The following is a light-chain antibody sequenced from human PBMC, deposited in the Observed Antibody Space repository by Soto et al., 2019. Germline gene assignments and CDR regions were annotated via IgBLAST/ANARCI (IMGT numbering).Light chain of an antibody. CDR3: QQYDNLLLT. CDR1: QDISNY. CDR2: DAS. J-gene: IGKJ4*01. Sequence: DIQMTQSPSSLSASVGGRVTITCEASQDISNYLNWDQQKPGKAPKLLIYDASNLETGVPSRFSGSGSGTDFTFTISSLQPEDIATYYCQQYDNLLLTFGGGTKVDI. V-gene: IGKV1-33*01.